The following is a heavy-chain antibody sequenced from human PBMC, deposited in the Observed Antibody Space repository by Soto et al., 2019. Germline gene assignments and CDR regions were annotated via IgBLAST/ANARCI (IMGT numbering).Heavy chain of an antibody. D-gene: IGHD2-2*01. CDR1: GGTFTDDY. J-gene: IGHJ4*02. CDR3: ARGLTYCSSSTCAETRFEL. Sequence: LSRACAVYGGTFTDDYGTWIRQPPGKGLEWNGEINSGGTTNYNPSLKSRVTMSVDMSKTQCSLRLTSVTAADTAVYLCARGLTYCSSSTCAETRFELWGQGTLVTVSS. CDR2: INSGGTT. V-gene: IGHV4-34*01.